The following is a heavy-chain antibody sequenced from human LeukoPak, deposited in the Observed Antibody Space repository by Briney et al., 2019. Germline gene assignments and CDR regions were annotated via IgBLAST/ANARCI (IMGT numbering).Heavy chain of an antibody. CDR2: IYYSGST. CDR1: GGXISSYY. Sequence: SETLSLTCTVSGGXISSYYCSWIRQPPGKGLEWIGYIYYSGSTNYNPSLKSRVTISVDTSKNQFSLKLSSVTAADTAVYYCARDTTGNNWFDPWGQGTLVTVSS. D-gene: IGHD1-1*01. V-gene: IGHV4-59*01. CDR3: ARDTTGNNWFDP. J-gene: IGHJ5*02.